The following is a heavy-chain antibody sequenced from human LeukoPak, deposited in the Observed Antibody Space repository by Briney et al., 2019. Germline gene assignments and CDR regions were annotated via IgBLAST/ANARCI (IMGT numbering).Heavy chain of an antibody. CDR3: ARERITMVRGVSSWFDP. Sequence: PGGSLRLSCAASGYTFTSYAKHWVRQAPGQRLEWMGWINAGNGNTKYSQKFQGRVTITRDTSASTAYMKLSSLRSEDTAVYYCARERITMVRGVSSWFDPWGQGTLVTVSS. CDR1: GYTFTSYA. CDR2: INAGNGNT. J-gene: IGHJ5*02. D-gene: IGHD3-10*01. V-gene: IGHV1-3*01.